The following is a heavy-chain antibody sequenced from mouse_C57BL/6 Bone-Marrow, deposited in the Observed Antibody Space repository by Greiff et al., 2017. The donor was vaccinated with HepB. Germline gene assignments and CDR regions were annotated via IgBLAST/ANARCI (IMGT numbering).Heavy chain of an antibody. D-gene: IGHD1-1*01. V-gene: IGHV1-72*01. CDR2: IDPNSGGT. CDR1: GYTFTSYW. Sequence: QVQLQQPGAELVKPGASVKLSCKASGYTFTSYWMHWVKQRPGRGLEWIGRIDPNSGGTKYNEKFKSKATLTVDKPSSTAYMQLSSLPSEDSSVYYCAKYYGSPYSYAMDYWGQGTSVTVSS. J-gene: IGHJ4*01. CDR3: AKYYGSPYSYAMDY.